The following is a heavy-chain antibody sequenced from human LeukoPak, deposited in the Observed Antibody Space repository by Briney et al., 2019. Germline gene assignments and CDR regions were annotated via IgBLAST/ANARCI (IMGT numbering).Heavy chain of an antibody. CDR2: IRYDGSKK. CDR3: AKDSLLLPDY. J-gene: IGHJ4*02. Sequence: GGSLRLSCAASGFIFSSYGMHWVRQAPGKGLEWVAFIRYDGSKKYYADSVKGRFTISRDNSKNTLYLQMNSLRAEDTAVYYCAKDSLLLPDYWGQGTLVTVSS. D-gene: IGHD3-10*01. CDR1: GFIFSSYG. V-gene: IGHV3-30*02.